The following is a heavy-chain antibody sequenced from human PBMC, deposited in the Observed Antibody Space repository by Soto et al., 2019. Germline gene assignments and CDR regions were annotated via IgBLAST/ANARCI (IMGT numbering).Heavy chain of an antibody. V-gene: IGHV3-30*09. CDR3: ARDGINYTATAELYT. CDR1: GSNTSRSA. D-gene: IGHD3-10*01. J-gene: IGHJ5*01. CDR2: ISHDGSNE. Sequence: PGLSMWLSRAAWGSNTSRSALKWVRAGTDKGMGCGSVISHDGSNEYYDDSVKGRFEMSSDNSKNTLCQQMNSLRAEDMAVYYCARDGINYTATAELYTWGQGNMLTISS.